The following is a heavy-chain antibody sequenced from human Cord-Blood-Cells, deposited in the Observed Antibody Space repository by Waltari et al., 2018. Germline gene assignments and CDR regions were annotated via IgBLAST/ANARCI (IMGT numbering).Heavy chain of an antibody. Sequence: EVQLVESGGGLVKPGGSLRLSCAASGFTFSNAWMSWVRQAPGKGLEWVGRIKSKTDGGTIDYAAPVKGRFTISRDDSKNTLYLQMNSLKTEDTAVYYCTTGDSGYDFAFDIWGQGTMVTVSS. CDR3: TTGDSGYDFAFDI. V-gene: IGHV3-15*01. CDR2: IKSKTDGGTI. D-gene: IGHD5-12*01. J-gene: IGHJ3*02. CDR1: GFTFSNAW.